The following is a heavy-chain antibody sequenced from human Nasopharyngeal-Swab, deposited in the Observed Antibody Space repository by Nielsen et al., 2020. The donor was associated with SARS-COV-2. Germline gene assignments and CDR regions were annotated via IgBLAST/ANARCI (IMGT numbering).Heavy chain of an antibody. CDR3: TREGKDYYDSSGYSHFDY. D-gene: IGHD3-22*01. V-gene: IGHV3-49*04. CDR1: GFTFSSYW. CDR2: IRSKAYGGTT. Sequence: GESLQISCAASGFTFSSYWMSWVRQAPGKGLEWVGFIRSKAYGGTTEYAASVKGRFTISRDDSKSIAYLQMNSLKTEDTAVYYCTREGKDYYDSSGYSHFDYWGQGALVTVSS. J-gene: IGHJ4*02.